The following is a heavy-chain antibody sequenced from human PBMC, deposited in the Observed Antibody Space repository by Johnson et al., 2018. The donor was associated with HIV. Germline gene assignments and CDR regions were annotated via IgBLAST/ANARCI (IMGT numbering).Heavy chain of an antibody. CDR2: IRSRAFGGTT. Sequence: VQLVESGGGLGQPGRSLRLSCTTSGFTFGDYAMNWVRQAPGKGLEWVGFIRSRAFGGTTDYAASVRGRLTISRDNAQNSLYLQMNSLRPEDTALYYCARDFVAFGECTAFDIWGQGTMVTVSS. CDR3: ARDFVAFGECTAFDI. V-gene: IGHV3-49*04. CDR1: GFTFGDYA. J-gene: IGHJ3*02. D-gene: IGHD3-10*01.